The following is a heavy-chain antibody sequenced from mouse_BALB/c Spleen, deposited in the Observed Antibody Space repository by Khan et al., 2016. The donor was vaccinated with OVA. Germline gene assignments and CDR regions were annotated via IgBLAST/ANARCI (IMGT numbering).Heavy chain of an antibody. J-gene: IGHJ4*01. CDR3: GGPHYFYYVLDN. CDR2: INTYTGQP. CDR1: GHTFTKYG. V-gene: IGHV9-3-1*01. D-gene: IGHD1-1*01. Sequence: QIQLVQSGPELKKPGETVKISCKASGHTFTKYGMNWVKQAPGKGLKWMGWINTYTGQPTYADDFNGRFAFSLETSASTAYLQINNLKNEDTATYFCGGPHYFYYVLDNWGQGTSVTVSS.